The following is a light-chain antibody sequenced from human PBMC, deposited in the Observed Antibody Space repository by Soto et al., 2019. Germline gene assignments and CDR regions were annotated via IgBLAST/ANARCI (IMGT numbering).Light chain of an antibody. CDR2: DDS. J-gene: IGLJ1*01. Sequence: SYELTQPPSVSVAPGQTAMITCWGNNIGSKSVHWYQQKPGQAPVLVVYDDSGRPSGIPERFSGSNSGNTATLTITRVEAGDEADYYCHVWDSISDKYVFAAGTKVTVL. CDR3: HVWDSISDKYV. V-gene: IGLV3-21*02. CDR1: NIGSKS.